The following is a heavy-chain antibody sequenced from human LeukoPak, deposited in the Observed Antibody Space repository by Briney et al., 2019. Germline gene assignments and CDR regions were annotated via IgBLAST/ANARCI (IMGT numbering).Heavy chain of an antibody. D-gene: IGHD6-19*01. CDR1: GFTFSSYS. CDR3: ARDGGSGWWELGGYYYYYMDV. Sequence: GGSLRLSCAASGFTFSSYSMNWVRQAPGKGLEWVSYISSSSSTIYYADYVKGRFTISRDNAKNSLYLQMNNLRAEDTAVYYCARDGGSGWWELGGYYYYYMDVWGKGTTVTVSS. V-gene: IGHV3-48*01. CDR2: ISSSSSTI. J-gene: IGHJ6*03.